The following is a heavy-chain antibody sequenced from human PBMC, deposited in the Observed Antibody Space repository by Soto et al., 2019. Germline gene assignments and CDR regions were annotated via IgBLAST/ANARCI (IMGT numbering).Heavy chain of an antibody. CDR1: GYTFTNYA. D-gene: IGHD2-15*01. Sequence: VQLVQSGAEVKKPGASVKVSCKASGYTFTNYAMHWVRQAPGQRLEWMGWINAGNGNTKYSQKFQGRVTITRDTSASTAYMDLSSLRSDDTDMYYCARGFGGSDADWLDPWGQGTLVTVYS. V-gene: IGHV1-3*01. J-gene: IGHJ5*02. CDR3: ARGFGGSDADWLDP. CDR2: INAGNGNT.